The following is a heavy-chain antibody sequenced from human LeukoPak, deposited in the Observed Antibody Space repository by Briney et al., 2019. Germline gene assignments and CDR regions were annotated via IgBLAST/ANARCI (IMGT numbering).Heavy chain of an antibody. D-gene: IGHD6-19*01. Sequence: SETLSLTCAVYGGSFSGHYWSWIRQPPGKGLEWIGEINHSGSTNYNPSLKSRVTISVDTSKNQFSLKLSSVTAADTAVYYCAGDSSGWNWYFDLWGRGTLVTVSS. CDR3: AGDSSGWNWYFDL. V-gene: IGHV4-34*01. J-gene: IGHJ2*01. CDR2: INHSGST. CDR1: GGSFSGHY.